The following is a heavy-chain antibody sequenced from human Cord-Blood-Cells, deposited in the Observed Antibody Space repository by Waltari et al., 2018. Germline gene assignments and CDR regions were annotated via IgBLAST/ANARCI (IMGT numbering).Heavy chain of an antibody. J-gene: IGHJ4*02. CDR1: GFTFSSYS. D-gene: IGHD3-16*02. V-gene: IGHV3-21*01. CDR3: ARDSGDYVWGSYRYFDY. Sequence: EVQLVESGGGLVKPGGSLRLSCAASGFTFSSYSMNWVRQAPGKGLEWVSSISSSSSYMYYADSVKGRFTIARDNAKNSLYLQMNSLRAEDTAVYYCARDSGDYVWGSYRYFDYWGQGTLVTVSS. CDR2: ISSSSSYM.